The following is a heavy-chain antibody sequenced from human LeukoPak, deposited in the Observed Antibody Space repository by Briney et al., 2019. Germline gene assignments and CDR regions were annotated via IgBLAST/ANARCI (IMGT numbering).Heavy chain of an antibody. V-gene: IGHV1-3*01. J-gene: IGHJ4*02. Sequence: ASVKVSCKASGYTFSIYAINWVRQAPGHRFEWMGWINAGNGHTKYSQNFQGRVAITRDTSASTVYMDLSSLRSEDTAVYYCARGLWSAHGFGYYFDYWGQGTLVTVSS. CDR3: ARGLWSAHGFGYYFDY. CDR2: INAGNGHT. CDR1: GYTFSIYA. D-gene: IGHD2-2*03.